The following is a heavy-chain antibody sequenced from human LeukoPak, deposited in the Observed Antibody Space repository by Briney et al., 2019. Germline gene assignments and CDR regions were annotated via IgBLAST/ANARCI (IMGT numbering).Heavy chain of an antibody. CDR3: ARAALYGDYVRGYYFDY. CDR1: GGSISSYY. CDR2: IYYSGST. J-gene: IGHJ4*02. Sequence: SETLSLTCTVSGGSISSYYWSWIRQHPGKGLEWIGYIYYSGSTYYNPSLKSRVTISVDTSKNQFSLKLSSVTAADTAVYYCARAALYGDYVRGYYFDYWGQGTLVTVSS. D-gene: IGHD4-17*01. V-gene: IGHV4-59*06.